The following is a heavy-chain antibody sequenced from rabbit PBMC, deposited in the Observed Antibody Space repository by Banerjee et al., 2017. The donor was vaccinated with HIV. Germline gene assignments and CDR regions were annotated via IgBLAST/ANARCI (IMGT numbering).Heavy chain of an antibody. CDR3: ARGLFGNAEGDL. V-gene: IGHV1S45*01. CDR2: ILASSGSA. Sequence: QEQLKETGGGLVQPGESLTLSCKASGFDLSSYYYMCWVRQAPGKGLELITCILASSGSAYYASWAKGRFTISKTSSTTVTLQMTSLTAADTATYFCARGLFGNAEGDLWGPGTLVTVS. J-gene: IGHJ4*01. CDR1: GFDLSSYYY. D-gene: IGHD6-1*01.